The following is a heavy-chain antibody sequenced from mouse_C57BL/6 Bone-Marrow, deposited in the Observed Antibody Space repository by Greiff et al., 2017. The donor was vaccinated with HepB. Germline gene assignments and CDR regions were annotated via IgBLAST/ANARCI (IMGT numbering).Heavy chain of an antibody. Sequence: QVHVKQSGAELAKPGASVKLSCKASGYTFTSYWMHWVKQRPGQGLEWIGYINPSSGDTKYNQKFKDKATLTADKSSSTAYMQLSSLTDEDSAVYDCARDAIFYPAWFAYWGQGTLVTVSA. CDR1: GYTFTSYW. CDR3: ARDAIFYPAWFAY. CDR2: INPSSGDT. D-gene: IGHD1-1*01. V-gene: IGHV1-7*01. J-gene: IGHJ3*01.